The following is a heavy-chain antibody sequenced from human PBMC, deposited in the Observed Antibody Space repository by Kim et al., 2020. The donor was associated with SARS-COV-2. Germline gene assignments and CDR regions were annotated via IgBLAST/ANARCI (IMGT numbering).Heavy chain of an antibody. CDR1: GGSISSYY. CDR2: IYYSGST. CDR3: ASLSLRGGWFDP. D-gene: IGHD3-10*01. J-gene: IGHJ5*02. V-gene: IGHV4-59*01. Sequence: SETLSLTCTVSGGSISSYYWSWIRQPPGKGLEWIGYIYYSGSTNYNPSLKSRVTISVDTSKNQFSLKLSSVTAADTAVYYCASLSLRGGWFDPWGQGTLV.